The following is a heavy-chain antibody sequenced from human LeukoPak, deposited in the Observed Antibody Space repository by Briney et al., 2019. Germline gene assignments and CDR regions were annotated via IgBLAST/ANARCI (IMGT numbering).Heavy chain of an antibody. J-gene: IGHJ4*02. D-gene: IGHD5-12*01. CDR3: ARGYAEMLDY. Sequence: ASQTLSLTCAVSGGSISSGGYSWSWIRQPPGKGLEWIGYIYYSGSTYYNPSLRSRLTISLDTSKNQFSLKLSSVTAADTAMYYCARGYAEMLDYWGQGTLVTVSS. CDR2: IYYSGST. V-gene: IGHV4-30-2*01. CDR1: GGSISSGGYS.